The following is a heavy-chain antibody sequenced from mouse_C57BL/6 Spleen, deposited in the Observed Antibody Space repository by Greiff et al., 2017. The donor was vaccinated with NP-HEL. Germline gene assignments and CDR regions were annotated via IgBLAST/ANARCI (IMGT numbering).Heavy chain of an antibody. J-gene: IGHJ2*01. Sequence: EVHLVESGGDLVKPGGSLKLSCAASGFTFSSYGMSWVRQTPDKRLEWVATISSGGSYTYYPDSVKGRFTISRDNAKNTLYLQMSSLKSEDTAMYYCAREIITTVVATDYWGQGTTLTVSS. V-gene: IGHV5-6*01. CDR3: AREIITTVVATDY. D-gene: IGHD1-1*01. CDR2: ISSGGSYT. CDR1: GFTFSSYG.